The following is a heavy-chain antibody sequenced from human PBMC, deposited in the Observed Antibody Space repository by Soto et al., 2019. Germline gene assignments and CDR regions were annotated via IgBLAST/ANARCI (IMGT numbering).Heavy chain of an antibody. CDR1: GFTVSSNY. J-gene: IGHJ4*02. CDR3: ARDQYCSSTSCYDG. D-gene: IGHD2-2*01. CDR2: IYSGGST. Sequence: GGSLRLSCAASGFTVSSNYMSWVRQAPGKGLEWVSVIYSGGSTYYADSVKGRFTISRDNSKNTLYLQMNNLRAEDTAVYYCARDQYCSSTSCYDGWGQGTLVTVSS. V-gene: IGHV3-66*01.